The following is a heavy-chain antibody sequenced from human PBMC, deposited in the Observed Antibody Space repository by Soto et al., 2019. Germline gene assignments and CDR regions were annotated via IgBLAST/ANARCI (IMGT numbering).Heavy chain of an antibody. CDR3: ARDRLVAATSAPPYCYHGMDV. V-gene: IGHV3-7*01. CDR1: GFTFSSYW. D-gene: IGHD2-15*01. Sequence: LRLSCAASGFTFSSYWMSWVRQAPGKGLEWVANIKQDGSEKYYADAVRGRFTISRDNAKNSLYLQINSLRAEDTAVYYCARDRLVAATSAPPYCYHGMDVWGQGTTVTVSS. CDR2: IKQDGSEK. J-gene: IGHJ6*02.